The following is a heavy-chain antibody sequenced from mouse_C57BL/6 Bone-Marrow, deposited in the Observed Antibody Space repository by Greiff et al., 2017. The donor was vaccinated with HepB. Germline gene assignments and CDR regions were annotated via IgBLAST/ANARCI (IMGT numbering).Heavy chain of an antibody. Sequence: EVHLVESGGGLVKPGGSLKLSCAASGFTFSSYAMSWVRQTPEKRLEWVATISDGGSYTYYPDNVKGRFTISRDNAKNNLYLQMSHLKSEDTAMYYCARRGDYDGFAYWGQGTLVTVSA. CDR2: ISDGGSYT. D-gene: IGHD2-4*01. CDR1: GFTFSSYA. V-gene: IGHV5-4*01. CDR3: ARRGDYDGFAY. J-gene: IGHJ3*01.